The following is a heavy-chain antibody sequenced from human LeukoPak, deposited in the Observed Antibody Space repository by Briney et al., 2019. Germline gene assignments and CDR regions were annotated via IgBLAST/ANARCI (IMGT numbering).Heavy chain of an antibody. CDR2: IYYSGST. CDR3: ARVWGYYAHDAFDI. Sequence: SETLSLTCTVSGGSISSGGYYWSWIRQHPGKGLEWIGYIYYSGSTYYNPSLKSRVTISVDTSKNQFSLKLSSVTAADTAVYYCARVWGYYAHDAFDIWGQGTMVTVSS. CDR1: GGSISSGGYY. J-gene: IGHJ3*02. D-gene: IGHD3-10*01. V-gene: IGHV4-31*03.